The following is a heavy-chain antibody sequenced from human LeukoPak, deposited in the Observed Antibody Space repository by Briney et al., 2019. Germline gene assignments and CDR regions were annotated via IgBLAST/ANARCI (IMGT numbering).Heavy chain of an antibody. CDR2: IRYDGSNI. Sequence: GGSLRLSCAASGFTFSDNYMSWIRQAPGKGLEWVSYIRYDGSNIYYADSVKGRFTISRDNSKNTLYLQMNSLRAEDTAVYYCARGYYYDSSGYYYDYWGQGTLVTVSS. V-gene: IGHV3-11*04. CDR3: ARGYYYDSSGYYYDY. D-gene: IGHD3-22*01. J-gene: IGHJ4*02. CDR1: GFTFSDNY.